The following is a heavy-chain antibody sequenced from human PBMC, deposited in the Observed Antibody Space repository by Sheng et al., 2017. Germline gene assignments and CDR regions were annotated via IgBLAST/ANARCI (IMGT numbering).Heavy chain of an antibody. Sequence: QVQLVQSGAEVKKPGASVKVSCRASGYTFSDYYIHWVRQAPGQGLEWMGWINPNSGGTNYAQKFRGRVTLTRDTPISTAYMELSSLGSDDTAVYYCARQGKTGDPAWLDPWAREPW. CDR1: GYTFSDYY. V-gene: IGHV1-2*02. J-gene: IGHJ5*02. D-gene: IGHD7-27*01. CDR2: INPNSGGT. CDR3: ARQGKTGDPAWLDP.